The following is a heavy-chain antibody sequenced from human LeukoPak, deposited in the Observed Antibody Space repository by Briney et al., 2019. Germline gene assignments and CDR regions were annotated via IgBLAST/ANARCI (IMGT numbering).Heavy chain of an antibody. CDR2: IYYSGST. CDR1: GGSISSYY. V-gene: IGHV4-59*12. Sequence: SETLSLTCTVSGGSISSYYWSWIRQPPGKGLEWIGYIYYSGSTNYNPSLKSRVTISVDTSKNQFSLKLSSVTAADTAVYYCARGLRWYSSSWLRGYFDYWGQGTLVTVSS. D-gene: IGHD6-13*01. CDR3: ARGLRWYSSSWLRGYFDY. J-gene: IGHJ4*02.